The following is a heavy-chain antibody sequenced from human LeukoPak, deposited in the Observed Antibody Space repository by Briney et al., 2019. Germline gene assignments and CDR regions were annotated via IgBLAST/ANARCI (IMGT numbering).Heavy chain of an antibody. V-gene: IGHV3-13*01. D-gene: IGHD3-3*01. J-gene: IGHJ4*02. CDR1: GFTFSIYD. CDR2: IDTAGGT. Sequence: GGSLRLSCAASGFTFSIYDMHWVRQVTGKGLEWVSGIDTAGGTYYPDSVKGRFTMSRENAKNSLHLQMNSLRAEDTAVYYCARAVSSGYYNFYFDYWGQGTLVTVSS. CDR3: ARAVSSGYYNFYFDY.